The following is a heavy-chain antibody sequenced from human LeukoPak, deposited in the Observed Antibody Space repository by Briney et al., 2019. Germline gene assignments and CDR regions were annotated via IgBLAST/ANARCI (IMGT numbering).Heavy chain of an antibody. J-gene: IGHJ6*03. D-gene: IGHD1-26*01. Sequence: SETLSLTCTVSGVSISSSNSYWGWIRQPPGKGLEWIGSIYYSGNTYYNAPLKSQVSISIDTSKNQFSLKLSSVTAADTAVYYCARVEGATTTYYYYMDVWGKGTTVTVSS. CDR3: ARVEGATTTYYYYMDV. V-gene: IGHV4-39*07. CDR1: GVSISSSNSY. CDR2: IYYSGNT.